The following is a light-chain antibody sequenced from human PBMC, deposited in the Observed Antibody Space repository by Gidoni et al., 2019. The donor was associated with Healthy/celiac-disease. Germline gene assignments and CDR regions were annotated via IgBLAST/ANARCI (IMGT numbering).Light chain of an antibody. J-gene: IGKJ2*01. Sequence: DIQMTQSPSSLSASVGDRVTITCRASQSISSYLNWYQQKPGKAPKLQIYAASSLQSGVPSRFSGSGSGTDFTLTISSLQPEDFATYYCQQSYSTRMYTFGQGTKLEIK. CDR3: QQSYSTRMYT. CDR1: QSISSY. V-gene: IGKV1-39*01. CDR2: AAS.